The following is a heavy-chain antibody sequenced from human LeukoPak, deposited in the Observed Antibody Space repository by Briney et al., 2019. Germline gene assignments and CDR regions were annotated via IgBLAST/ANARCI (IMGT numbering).Heavy chain of an antibody. CDR1: GFTFSDFY. Sequence: GGSLRLSCATSGFTFSDFYMNWVRQAPGKGLEWVSSIGSSDSSIYYADSVKGRFTISRDNAKNSLYLQMNSLRAEDTAVYFCVGGQWLVEDYWGQGTLVSVSS. V-gene: IGHV3-21*01. D-gene: IGHD6-19*01. CDR3: VGGQWLVEDY. J-gene: IGHJ4*02. CDR2: IGSSDSSI.